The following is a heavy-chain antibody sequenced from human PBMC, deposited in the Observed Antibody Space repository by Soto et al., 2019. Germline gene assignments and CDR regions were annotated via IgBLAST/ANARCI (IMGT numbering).Heavy chain of an antibody. CDR2: INPKTGDT. D-gene: IGHD1-1*01. CDR1: GYTFTDFY. J-gene: IGHJ5*02. Sequence: QEQLVQSGTEVKKPGASVTVSCKSSGYTFTDFYLHWLRQAPGQGLEWVGWINPKTGDTKSSQKFQGRGTMSRDTYVSTNYNDLTSLTSDDTAMYYCATGTNGTTGWYHPWGQGTRVTVSS. V-gene: IGHV1-2*02. CDR3: ATGTNGTTGWYHP.